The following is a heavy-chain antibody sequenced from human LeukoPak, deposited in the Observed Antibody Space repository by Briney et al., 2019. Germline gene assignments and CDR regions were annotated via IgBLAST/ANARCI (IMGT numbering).Heavy chain of an antibody. V-gene: IGHV4-59*01. J-gene: IGHJ5*02. D-gene: IGHD3-22*01. Sequence: SETLSLTCSVSGASISSYYYNWIRQSPGKGLEWIGYIYYSGITNYNPSLKSRVTMSLDTSNNQFSLKLSSVTAADTAVYYCARDLLSSGYSTWGQGTLVTVSS. CDR3: ARDLLSSGYST. CDR1: GASISSYY. CDR2: IYYSGIT.